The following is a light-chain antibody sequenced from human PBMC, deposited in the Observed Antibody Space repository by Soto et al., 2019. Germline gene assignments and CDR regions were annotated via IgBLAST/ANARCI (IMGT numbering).Light chain of an antibody. J-gene: IGKJ5*01. CDR3: QQYGGSPTT. CDR1: QSVDSDF. Sequence: IVLTQSPGTLSLSPGERATLSCRASQSVDSDFLAWYQQKPGQAPRLLMYGASSRATAIPDRFIGSGSGTDFTLTVSRLEPEDSAVYYCQQYGGSPTTFGQGTRLEIK. V-gene: IGKV3-20*01. CDR2: GAS.